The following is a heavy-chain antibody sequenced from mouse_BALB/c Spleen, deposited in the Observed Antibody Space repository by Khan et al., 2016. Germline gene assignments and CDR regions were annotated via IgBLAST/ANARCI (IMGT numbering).Heavy chain of an antibody. CDR3: ATSSSGYWYYFDY. Sequence: EVQLQESGPDLVKPSQSLSLTCTVTGYSITSHYTWHWIRHFPGNKLEWMGYITYSGSTNSNPSLKSRFSITRDTSKNQFFLQLSSVTAEDAATYYWATSSSGYWYYFDYWGQGTTLTVSS. CDR2: ITYSGST. CDR1: GYSITSHYT. V-gene: IGHV3-1*02. D-gene: IGHD3-1*01. J-gene: IGHJ2*01.